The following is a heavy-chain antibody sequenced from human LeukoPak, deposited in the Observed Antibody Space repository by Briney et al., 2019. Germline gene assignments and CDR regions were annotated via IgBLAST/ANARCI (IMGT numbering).Heavy chain of an antibody. D-gene: IGHD1-26*01. J-gene: IGHJ3*02. V-gene: IGHV4-39*07. CDR1: GGSISSSSYY. CDR3: ARVVGATWIGAFDI. Sequence: SETLSLTCTVSGGSISSSSYYWGWIRQPPGKGLEWIGSIYYSGSTNYNPSLKSRVTISVDTSKNQFSLKLSSVTAADTAVYYCARVVGATWIGAFDIWGQGTMVTVSS. CDR2: IYYSGST.